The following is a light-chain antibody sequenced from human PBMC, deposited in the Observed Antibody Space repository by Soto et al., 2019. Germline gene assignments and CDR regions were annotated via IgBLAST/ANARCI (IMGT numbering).Light chain of an antibody. CDR2: DAS. J-gene: IGKJ4*01. CDR1: QSINRH. V-gene: IGKV3-11*01. Sequence: EIVLTQSPGTLSLSPGESATLSCRASQSINRHLAWYRQKPGQAPRLLIYDASNRATGIPARFSGSGSGTDFTLTISSLEPEDFGVYYCQQRSNWPPVTFGGGTKVDIK. CDR3: QQRSNWPPVT.